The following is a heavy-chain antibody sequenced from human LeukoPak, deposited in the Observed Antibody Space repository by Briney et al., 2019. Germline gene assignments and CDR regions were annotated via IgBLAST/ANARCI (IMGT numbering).Heavy chain of an antibody. V-gene: IGHV3-23*01. J-gene: IGHJ6*02. CDR2: ISGSGGST. Sequence: PGGSLRLSCAASGFTFSSYAMSWVRQAPGKGLEWVSAISGSGGSTYYADSVKGRFTISRDNSKNTLYLQMNSLRAEDTAVYYCARVDCSGGSCYGNYYYYGMDVWGQGTTVTVSS. D-gene: IGHD2-15*01. CDR1: GFTFSSYA. CDR3: ARVDCSGGSCYGNYYYYGMDV.